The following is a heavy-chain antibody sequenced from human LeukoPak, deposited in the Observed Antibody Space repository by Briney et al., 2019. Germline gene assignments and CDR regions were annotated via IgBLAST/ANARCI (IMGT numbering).Heavy chain of an antibody. CDR1: GLTFSNYY. Sequence: GGSLRLSCAASGLTFSNYYMHWVRQAPGKGPVWVSRISSDGSSTSYADSVKGRFTISRDNAKNTLYLQMNSLRAEDTAVYYCVNVGHCTTSSCQPWGQGTLVTVSS. V-gene: IGHV3-74*01. D-gene: IGHD2-2*01. CDR2: ISSDGSST. CDR3: VNVGHCTTSSCQP. J-gene: IGHJ4*02.